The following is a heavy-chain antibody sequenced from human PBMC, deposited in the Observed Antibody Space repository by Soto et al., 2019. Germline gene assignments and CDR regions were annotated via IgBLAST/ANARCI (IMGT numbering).Heavy chain of an antibody. CDR1: GFTFSSYA. J-gene: IGHJ4*02. D-gene: IGHD3-22*01. CDR2: ISASGGNT. Sequence: EVQVLESGGGLVQPGGSLRLSCAASGFTFSSYAMSWVRQAPGKGLEWVSAISASGGNTDYADSVKGRFTISRDNSKNPLYRQMNSLRAEDTAAYYCAKPTDSSRYYGGSWGQGTLVTVSS. CDR3: AKPTDSSRYYGGS. V-gene: IGHV3-23*01.